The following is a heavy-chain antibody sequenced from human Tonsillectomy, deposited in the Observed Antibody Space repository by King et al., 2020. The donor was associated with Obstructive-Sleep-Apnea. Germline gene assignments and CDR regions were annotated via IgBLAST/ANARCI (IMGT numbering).Heavy chain of an antibody. CDR3: AKDLAPITIFGVVTPFDY. CDR1: GFTFSSYA. V-gene: IGHV3-23*04. D-gene: IGHD3-3*01. J-gene: IGHJ4*02. CDR2: FSGCGGGT. Sequence: VQLVESGGGLVQPGGSLRLSCAASGFTFSSYARSWVRQAPGKGLEWVSAFSGCGGGTYYRDSVKGRFTIPRDNSKNRLDLQMNSLRAEDTAVYYCAKDLAPITIFGVVTPFDYWGQGTLVTVSS.